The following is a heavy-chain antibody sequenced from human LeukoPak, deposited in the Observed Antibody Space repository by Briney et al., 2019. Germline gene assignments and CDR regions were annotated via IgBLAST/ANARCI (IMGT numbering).Heavy chain of an antibody. V-gene: IGHV1-69*05. D-gene: IGHD2-2*01. CDR3: AMLVVPAASSGTLDY. Sequence: GSSVKVSCKASGGTFSSYAISWVRQAPGQGLEWMGGIIPIFGTANYAQKFQGRVTVTTDESTSTAYMELSSLRSEDTAVCYCAMLVVPAASSGTLDYWGQGTLVTVSS. CDR2: IIPIFGTA. CDR1: GGTFSSYA. J-gene: IGHJ4*02.